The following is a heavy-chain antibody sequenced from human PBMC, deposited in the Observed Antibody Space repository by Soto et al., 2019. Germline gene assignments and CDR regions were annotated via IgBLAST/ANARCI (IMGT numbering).Heavy chain of an antibody. V-gene: IGHV3-74*01. CDR3: ATDLGTGY. CDR2: MNSDGSST. J-gene: IGHJ4*02. CDR1: GFTFSSYW. Sequence: EVQLVESGGGLVQPGGSLRLSCAASGFTFSSYWMHWVRQAPGKGLVLVSRMNSDGSSTSYADSVKGRVTISRDNAKNTLYLQMNSLKTEDTAVYYCATDLGTGYWGQGTLVTVSS. D-gene: IGHD7-27*01.